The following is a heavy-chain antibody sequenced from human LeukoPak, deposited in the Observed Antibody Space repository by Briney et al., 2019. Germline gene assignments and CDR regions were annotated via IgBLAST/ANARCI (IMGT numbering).Heavy chain of an antibody. D-gene: IGHD6-13*01. CDR3: ARDVLAAPGTFDY. CDR2: IYPSGST. CDR1: GDSISSGSFY. J-gene: IGHJ4*02. V-gene: IGHV4-61*02. Sequence: SETLSLTCSVSGDSISSGSFYWSWIRQPAGRGLEWIGRIYPSGSTNYNPSLKSRVTISLDTSKNQFSLTLSSVTAADTAVYYCARDVLAAPGTFDYWGQGALVTVSS.